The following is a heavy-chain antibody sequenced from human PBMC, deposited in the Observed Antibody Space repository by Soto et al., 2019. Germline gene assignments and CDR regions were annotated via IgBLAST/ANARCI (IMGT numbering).Heavy chain of an antibody. D-gene: IGHD1-26*01. V-gene: IGHV3-21*02. J-gene: IGHJ4*02. CDR3: ARPVGGTYY. Sequence: EVQLVESGGGLVKPGGSLRLSCAASGFTFSKYSMNWVRQAPGQGLEWVSSISSSSSYIYYADSVKSRFTISRDNAKNSLYLELSSLRVEDTAVYYCARPVGGTYYWGQGTLVTVSS. CDR1: GFTFSKYS. CDR2: ISSSSSYI.